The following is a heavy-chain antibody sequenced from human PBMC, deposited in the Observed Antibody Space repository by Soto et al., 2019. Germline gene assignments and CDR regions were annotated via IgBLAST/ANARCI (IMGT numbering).Heavy chain of an antibody. CDR1: GGSIYRSGYY. CDR2: IDYNGVT. V-gene: IGHV4-39*01. Sequence: SETLSLTCTVSGGSIYRSGYYWGWIRQPPGRGLEWTGNIDYNGVTYSNPSLKSRVTISRDTSKNQFSLKLTSVTAADTALYYCGKVLVGATGHTDSDSWGLGTLVTVSS. CDR3: GKVLVGATGHTDSDS. J-gene: IGHJ4*02. D-gene: IGHD2-15*01.